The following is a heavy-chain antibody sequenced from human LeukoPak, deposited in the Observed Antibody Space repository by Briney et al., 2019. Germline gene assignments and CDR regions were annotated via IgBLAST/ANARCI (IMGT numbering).Heavy chain of an antibody. CDR1: GYTFTSCA. CDR2: INAGNGNT. D-gene: IGHD6-13*01. J-gene: IGHJ4*02. Sequence: GASVKVCCKASGYTFTSCAMHWVRQAPGQRLGWMGWINAGNGNTKYSQKFQGKITITRDASASTAYIELSGLRSEDTAVYYCARDFQQQLVNFDYWGQGTLVTVSS. V-gene: IGHV1-3*01. CDR3: ARDFQQQLVNFDY.